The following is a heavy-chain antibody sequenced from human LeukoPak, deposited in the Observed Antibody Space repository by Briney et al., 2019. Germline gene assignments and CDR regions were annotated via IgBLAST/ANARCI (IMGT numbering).Heavy chain of an antibody. J-gene: IGHJ4*02. CDR1: GYTFTSYG. Sequence: ASVKVSCKASGYTFTSYGISWVRQAPGQGLEWMGWISAYNGNTNYAQKLQGRVTMTTDTSTSTAYMELRSLRSDDTAVYCCARDDLFMGATSMDYWGQGTLVTVSS. D-gene: IGHD1-26*01. CDR2: ISAYNGNT. V-gene: IGHV1-18*01. CDR3: ARDDLFMGATSMDY.